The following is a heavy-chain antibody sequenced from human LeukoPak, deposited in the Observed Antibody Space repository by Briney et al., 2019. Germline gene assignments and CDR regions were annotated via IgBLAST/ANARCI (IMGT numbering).Heavy chain of an antibody. CDR1: GFTFSSYS. CDR3: ATTYYESSGYLDWYFDL. J-gene: IGHJ2*01. D-gene: IGHD3-22*01. V-gene: IGHV3-53*01. Sequence: PGGSLRLSCAASGFTFSSYSMNWVRQAPGKGLEWVSIIYSGGSTYYADSVRGRFTTSRDTSKNTLYLQLNSLRAEDTAVYYCATTYYESSGYLDWYFDLWGRGTLVTVSS. CDR2: IYSGGST.